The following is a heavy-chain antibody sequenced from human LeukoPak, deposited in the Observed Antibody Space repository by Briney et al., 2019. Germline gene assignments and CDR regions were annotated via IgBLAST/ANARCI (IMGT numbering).Heavy chain of an antibody. CDR1: GYTFTGYY. CDR3: VREAKSYDSSGYPYDVFDI. J-gene: IGHJ3*02. D-gene: IGHD3-22*01. CDR2: MNPNSGIT. V-gene: IGHV1-8*03. Sequence: PLASVKVSCKASGYTFTGYYMHWVRKAPGQGLEWMGWMNPNSGITDYAQKFQGRVTITRDTSISTVYMELSSLRSEDTAVYYCVREAKSYDSSGYPYDVFDIWGQGTMVTVSS.